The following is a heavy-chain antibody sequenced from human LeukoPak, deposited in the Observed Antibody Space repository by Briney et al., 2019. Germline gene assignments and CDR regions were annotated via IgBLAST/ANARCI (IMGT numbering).Heavy chain of an antibody. V-gene: IGHV3-11*01. CDR3: ATDGAGFDT. CDR1: GFTFNDYY. CDR2: INIGGTNT. J-gene: IGHJ5*02. Sequence: GGSLSLSCAASGFTFNDYYMSWIRQAPGKGLEWLSYINIGGTNTHYADPVKGRFTISRDNAKKSLYLGMNNLRAEDTAVYYCATDGAGFDTWGQGVLVTVSS.